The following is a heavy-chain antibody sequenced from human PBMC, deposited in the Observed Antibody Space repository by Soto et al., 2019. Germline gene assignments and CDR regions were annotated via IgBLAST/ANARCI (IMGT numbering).Heavy chain of an antibody. CDR1: SDSISRSHW. J-gene: IGHJ4*02. CDR3: ARANWYSEY. CDR2: IYYSGSA. Sequence: PSETLSLTCAVSSDSISRSHWLTWVRQSPGKGLEWLGDIYYSGSAYYNPSLRSRISMSVDTSKNQVSLNLTSLTAADTATYYCARANWYSEYWGQGIPVTVSS. D-gene: IGHD7-27*01. V-gene: IGHV4-4*02.